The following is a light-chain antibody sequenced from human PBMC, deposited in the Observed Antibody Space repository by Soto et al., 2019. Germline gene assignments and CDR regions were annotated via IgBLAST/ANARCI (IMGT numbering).Light chain of an antibody. CDR2: EVT. Sequence: SALTQPASVSGSPGQSITISCTGTSSDVGDYDFVSWYQHHPGKAPKLLIYEVTNRPSGVSNRFSGSKSGKTASLTISGLQAEDEADYYCSSCTTSGSLFYVFGTGTKVTVL. V-gene: IGLV2-14*01. J-gene: IGLJ1*01. CDR1: SSDVGDYDF. CDR3: SSCTTSGSLFYV.